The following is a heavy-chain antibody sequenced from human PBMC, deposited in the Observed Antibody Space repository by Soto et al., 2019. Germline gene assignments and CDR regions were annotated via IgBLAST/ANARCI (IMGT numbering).Heavy chain of an antibody. V-gene: IGHV1-46*03. CDR3: ARGRLERRFVGDHYFDY. Sequence: GASVKVSCKASGYTFTSYYMHWVRQAPGQGHERMGIINPSGGSTSYAQKFQGRVTMTRDTSTSTVYMELSSLRSEDTAVYYCARGRLERRFVGDHYFDYWGQGTLVTVSS. CDR2: INPSGGST. J-gene: IGHJ4*02. D-gene: IGHD1-1*01. CDR1: GYTFTSYY.